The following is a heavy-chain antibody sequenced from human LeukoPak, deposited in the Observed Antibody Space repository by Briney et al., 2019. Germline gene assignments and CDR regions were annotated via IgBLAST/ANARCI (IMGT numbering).Heavy chain of an antibody. Sequence: PSETLSLTCTVSGYSITSGYYWGWIRQPPGKGLEWIGEINHSGSTNYNPSLKSRVTISVDTSKNQSSLKLSSVTAADTAVYYCARHPTGYSSSVFDYWGQGTLVTVSS. D-gene: IGHD6-6*01. CDR1: GYSITSGYY. J-gene: IGHJ4*02. CDR2: INHSGST. CDR3: ARHPTGYSSSVFDY. V-gene: IGHV4-38-2*02.